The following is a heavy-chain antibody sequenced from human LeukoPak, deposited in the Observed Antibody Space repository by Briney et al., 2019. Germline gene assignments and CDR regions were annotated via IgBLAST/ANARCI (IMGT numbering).Heavy chain of an antibody. CDR3: AREPLGCGGDCHFDY. J-gene: IGHJ4*02. CDR2: IIAVYDAV. Sequence: ASMTVSCKTSGVSLSSFAFSWMRQAPGQGLEWVGRIIAVYDAVDYAQKFQGRVSITTDESTSTVSLELTGLTYDDTAVYYCAREPLGCGGDCHFDYWGQGTLVTVSS. D-gene: IGHD2-21*02. V-gene: IGHV1-69*05. CDR1: GVSLSSFA.